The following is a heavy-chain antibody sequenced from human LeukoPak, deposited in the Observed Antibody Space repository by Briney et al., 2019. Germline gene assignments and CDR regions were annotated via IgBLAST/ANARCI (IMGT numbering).Heavy chain of an antibody. V-gene: IGHV1-46*01. D-gene: IGHD3-22*01. CDR2: INPSYAST. CDR3: ARGHYDTSGYYHGSGGGGSGFDY. Sequence: GASVKVSCKASGGTFSSYAISWVRQAPGQGLEWMGIINPSYASTSYAQKFQGRVTMTRDTSTSTIYMELNSLRSEDTAVYFCARGHYDTSGYYHGSGGGGSGFDYWGQGTLVTASS. CDR1: GGTFSSYA. J-gene: IGHJ4*02.